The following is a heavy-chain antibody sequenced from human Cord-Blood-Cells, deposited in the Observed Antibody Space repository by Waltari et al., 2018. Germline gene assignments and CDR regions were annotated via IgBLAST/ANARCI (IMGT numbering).Heavy chain of an antibody. CDR1: GGTFSSYA. CDR3: ARDSGTGYWYFDL. D-gene: IGHD3-10*01. J-gene: IGHJ2*01. CDR2: SNPSRGIA. V-gene: IGHV1-69*04. Sequence: QVQLVQSGAEVKKPGSSVKVSCKASGGTFSSYAISWVRQPPGQGLEWMGGSNPSRGIANYAQKCQGRVTITADESTSTAYMELSSLRSEDTAVYYCARDSGTGYWYFDLWGRGTLVTVSS.